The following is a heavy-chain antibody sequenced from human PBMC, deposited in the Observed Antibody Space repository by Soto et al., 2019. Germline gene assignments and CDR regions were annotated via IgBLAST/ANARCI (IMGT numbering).Heavy chain of an antibody. CDR2: IYHSGST. CDR3: ARIVPSTTVTVAPLFDY. J-gene: IGHJ4*02. CDR1: GGSISSGGYS. D-gene: IGHD4-17*01. V-gene: IGHV4-30-2*01. Sequence: SETLSLTCAVSGGSISSGGYSWSWIRQPPGKGLELIGYIYHSGSTYYNPSLKSRVTISVDRSKNQFSLKLSSVTAADTAVYYCARIVPSTTVTVAPLFDYWGQGTLVTVSS.